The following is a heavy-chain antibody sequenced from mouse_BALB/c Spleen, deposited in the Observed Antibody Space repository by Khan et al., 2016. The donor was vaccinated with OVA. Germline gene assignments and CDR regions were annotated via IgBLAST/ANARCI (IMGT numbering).Heavy chain of an antibody. CDR3: AREGCDY. J-gene: IGHJ2*03. CDR2: IDPANGNT. V-gene: IGHV14-3*02. D-gene: IGHD3-3*01. CDR1: GFNIKDTY. Sequence: VQLMESGAELVKPGASVKLSCTASGFNIKDTYMHWVSQRPEQGLEWIGRIDPANGNTKYAEKFQGKVTICADTSSNTAYLQLSSLISEDTAVYYWAREGCDYWGPGTSLTVSS.